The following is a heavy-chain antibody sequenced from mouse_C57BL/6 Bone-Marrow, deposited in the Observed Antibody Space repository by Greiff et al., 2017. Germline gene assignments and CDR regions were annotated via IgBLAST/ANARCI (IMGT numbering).Heavy chain of an antibody. V-gene: IGHV1-39*01. CDR2: INPNYGTT. CDR1: GYSFTDYN. J-gene: IGHJ1*03. CDR3: ARTPFYGSSPYWYFDV. Sequence: EVKLQESGPELVKPGASVKISCKASGYSFTDYNMNWVKQSNGKSLEWIGVINPNYGTTSYNQKFKGKATLTVDQSSSTAYMQLNSLTSEDSAVYYCARTPFYGSSPYWYFDVWGTGTTVTVSS. D-gene: IGHD1-1*01.